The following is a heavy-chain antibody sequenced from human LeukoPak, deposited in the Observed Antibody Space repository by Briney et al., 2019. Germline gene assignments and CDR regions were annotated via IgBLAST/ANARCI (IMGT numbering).Heavy chain of an antibody. Sequence: PRGSLRLSCAASGFTFSSYAMHWVRQAPGKGLEWVAVISYDGSNKYYADSVKGRFTISRDNSKNTLYLQMNSLRAEDTAVYFASSGYYPHYYYGMDVWGQGTTVTVSS. D-gene: IGHD3-22*01. V-gene: IGHV3-30*04. J-gene: IGHJ6*02. CDR1: GFTFSSYA. CDR2: ISYDGSNK. CDR3: SSGYYPHYYYGMDV.